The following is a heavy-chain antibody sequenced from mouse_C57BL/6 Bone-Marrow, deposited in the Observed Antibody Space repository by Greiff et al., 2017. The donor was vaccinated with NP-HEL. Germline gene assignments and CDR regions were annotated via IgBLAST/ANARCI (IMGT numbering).Heavy chain of an antibody. J-gene: IGHJ3*01. D-gene: IGHD3-2*02. CDR2: INPSTGGT. CDR3: ARQLRLREDWFAY. Sequence: EVQLQQSGPELVKPGASVKISCKASGYSFTGYYMNWVKQSPEKSLEWIGEINPSTGGTTYNQKFKAKATLTVDKSSSTAYMQLKSLTSEDSAVYYCARQLRLREDWFAYWGQGTLVTVSA. V-gene: IGHV1-42*01. CDR1: GYSFTGYY.